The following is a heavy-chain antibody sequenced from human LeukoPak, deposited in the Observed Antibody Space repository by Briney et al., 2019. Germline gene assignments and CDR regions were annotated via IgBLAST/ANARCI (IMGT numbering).Heavy chain of an antibody. Sequence: ASVKVSFKASGGTFSSYAISWVRQAPGQGLEWLAWISNYNGNTNYAQNLQGRVTVTADTSTSTAYMELRSLRSDDTAVYYCARDERRVASPPFDYWGQGTLVTVSS. J-gene: IGHJ4*02. CDR3: ARDERRVASPPFDY. CDR2: ISNYNGNT. V-gene: IGHV1-18*01. CDR1: GGTFSSYA.